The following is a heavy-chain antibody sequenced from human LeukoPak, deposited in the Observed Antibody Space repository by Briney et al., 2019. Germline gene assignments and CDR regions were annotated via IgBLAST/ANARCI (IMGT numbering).Heavy chain of an antibody. CDR2: ISSSGSTI. Sequence: GGSLRLSCAASGFTFSDYYMSWIRQAPGKGLEWVSYISSSGSTIYYADSVKGRFTISRDNAKNSLYLQMNSLRVEDTAVYYCARALKGTYYDFWSGYWNYYYYMDVWGKGTTVTVSS. CDR3: ARALKGTYYDFWSGYWNYYYYMDV. D-gene: IGHD3-3*01. J-gene: IGHJ6*03. V-gene: IGHV3-11*01. CDR1: GFTFSDYY.